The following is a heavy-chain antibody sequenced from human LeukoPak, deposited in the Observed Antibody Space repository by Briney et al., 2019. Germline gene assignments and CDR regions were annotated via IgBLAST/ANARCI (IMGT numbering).Heavy chain of an antibody. CDR1: GFTFSSYW. CDR3: ARELAQRIQPPYEGFGY. D-gene: IGHD5-18*01. V-gene: IGHV3-74*01. J-gene: IGHJ4*02. CDR2: INGDGRNI. Sequence: AGGSLRLSCVASGFTFSSYWMHWVRQDPRKGLVWVSRINGDGRNINYADSVRGRFTISRDNSKNTLYLQMNSLRAEDTAVYYCARELAQRIQPPYEGFGYWGQGTLVTVSS.